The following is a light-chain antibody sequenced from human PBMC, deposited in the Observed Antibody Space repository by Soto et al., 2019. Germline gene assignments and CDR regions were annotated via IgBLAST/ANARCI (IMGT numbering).Light chain of an antibody. CDR2: EVT. J-gene: IGLJ1*01. CDR3: NSYRSIRLYV. Sequence: QSVLTQPASVSGSLGQSITISCTGTSSDVGGYNFVSWYQQHPGKAPKLMIYEVTHRPSGISDRFSGSKSGNTASLTISGLQAGDEADYSCNSYRSIRLYVFRTGSKVTVL. CDR1: SSDVGGYNF. V-gene: IGLV2-14*01.